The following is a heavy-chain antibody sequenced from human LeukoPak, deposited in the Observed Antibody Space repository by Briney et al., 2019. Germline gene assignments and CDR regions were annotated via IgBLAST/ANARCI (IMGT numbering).Heavy chain of an antibody. Sequence: PGGSLRLSCAASGFTFSSYAMSWVRQAPGKGLEWVSAISGSGGSTYYADSVKGRFTISRDNSKNTLYLQMNSLRAEDTAVYYCAKDSAGIQLWWDYYYYYGMDVWGQGTTVTVSS. CDR2: ISGSGGST. D-gene: IGHD5-18*01. CDR1: GFTFSSYA. V-gene: IGHV3-23*01. J-gene: IGHJ6*02. CDR3: AKDSAGIQLWWDYYYYYGMDV.